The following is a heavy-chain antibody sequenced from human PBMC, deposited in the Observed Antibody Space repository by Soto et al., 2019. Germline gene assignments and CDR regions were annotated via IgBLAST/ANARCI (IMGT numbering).Heavy chain of an antibody. CDR1: GFSFSSYT. CDR3: AKGPWGAVTLFDH. CDR2: ISGVGTST. J-gene: IGHJ4*02. V-gene: IGHV3-23*01. D-gene: IGHD4-17*01. Sequence: EVQLLESGGGLVQPGGSLRLSCAASGFSFSSYTMNWVRQAPGKGLEWVSAISGVGTSTYYADSVKGRFTISRDNSKNKLYLQMNGLRVEDTAVYYCAKGPWGAVTLFDHWGQGTLVTVSS.